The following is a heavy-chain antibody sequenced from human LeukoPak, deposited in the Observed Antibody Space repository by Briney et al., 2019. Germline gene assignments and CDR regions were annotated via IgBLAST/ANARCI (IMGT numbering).Heavy chain of an antibody. V-gene: IGHV4-59*01. D-gene: IGHD1-26*01. CDR3: ARVQKWELLNWFDP. CDR2: IYYSGST. Sequence: SETLSLTCTVSGGSISSYYWSWIRQPPGKGLEWIGYIYYSGSTNYNPSLKSRVTISVDTSKNQFSLKLSSVTAADTAVYYCARVQKWELLNWFDPWGQGTLVTVSS. J-gene: IGHJ5*02. CDR1: GGSISSYY.